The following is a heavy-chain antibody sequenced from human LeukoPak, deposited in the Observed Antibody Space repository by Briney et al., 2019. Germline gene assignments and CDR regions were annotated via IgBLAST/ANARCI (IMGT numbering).Heavy chain of an antibody. J-gene: IGHJ4*02. Sequence: PGGSLRLSCAASGFTFSSYGMHWVRQAPGKGLEWVAVIWYDGSNKYYADSVKGRFTISRDNSKNTLYLQMNSLRAEDTAVYYCAKDLRWLQLFDYWGQGTLVTVSS. CDR3: AKDLRWLQLFDY. CDR1: GFTFSSYG. V-gene: IGHV3-33*06. CDR2: IWYDGSNK. D-gene: IGHD5-24*01.